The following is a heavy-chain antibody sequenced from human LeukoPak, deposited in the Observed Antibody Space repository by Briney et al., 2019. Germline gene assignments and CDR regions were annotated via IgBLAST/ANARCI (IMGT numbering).Heavy chain of an antibody. V-gene: IGHV4-38-2*02. J-gene: IGHJ4*02. CDR3: ARSSGYMSY. CDR1: HYSISSNYY. CDR2: IYHSGST. D-gene: IGHD3-22*01. Sequence: RTSETLSLTCTVSHYSISSNYYWGWIRQPPGKGLEWIGSIYHSGSTYYNPSLKSRVTISVDTSKNQFSLKLTSVTAADTAVYYGARSSGYMSYWGQGTLVTVSS.